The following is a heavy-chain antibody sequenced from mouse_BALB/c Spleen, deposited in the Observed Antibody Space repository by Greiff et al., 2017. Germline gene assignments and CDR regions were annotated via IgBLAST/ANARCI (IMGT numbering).Heavy chain of an antibody. CDR1: GYAFTNYL. Sequence: QVQLKESGAELVRPGTSVKVSCKASGYAFTNYLIEWVKQRPGQGLEWIGVINPGSGGTNYNEKFKGKATLTADKSSSTAYMQLSSLTSDDSAVYFCARWVLYAMDYWGQGTSVTVSS. V-gene: IGHV1-54*01. CDR3: ARWVLYAMDY. CDR2: INPGSGGT. J-gene: IGHJ4*01.